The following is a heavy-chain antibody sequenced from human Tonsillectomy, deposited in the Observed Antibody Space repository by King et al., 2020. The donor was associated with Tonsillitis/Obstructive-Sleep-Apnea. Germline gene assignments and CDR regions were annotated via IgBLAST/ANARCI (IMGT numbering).Heavy chain of an antibody. D-gene: IGHD6-6*01. J-gene: IGHJ5*02. CDR1: GYSFTSYW. CDR2: IYTGDSDT. CDR3: ARHEYSSAEGGHNWFDP. Sequence: LVQSGAEVKKPGESLKISCKGSGYSFTSYWIGRVRQMPGKGLEWMGIIYTGDSDTRYSPSFQGQVTLSADKSISTAYLQWSSLKASDTAMYYCARHEYSSAEGGHNWFDPWGQGTLVTVSS. V-gene: IGHV5-51*01.